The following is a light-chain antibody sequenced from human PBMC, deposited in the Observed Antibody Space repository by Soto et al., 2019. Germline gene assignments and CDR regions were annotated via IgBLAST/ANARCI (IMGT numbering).Light chain of an antibody. V-gene: IGLV1-40*01. J-gene: IGLJ2*01. CDR2: RNS. CDR1: SSNIGAGYD. CDR3: QSYDSSLSGSV. Sequence: QPVLTQPPSVSGAPGQRVTISCTGSSSNIGAGYDVHWYQQLPGTAPKLLIYRNSNRPSGVPDRFSGSKSGTSGSLAITGLQAEDEADYYCQSYDSSLSGSVFGGGTKLNVL.